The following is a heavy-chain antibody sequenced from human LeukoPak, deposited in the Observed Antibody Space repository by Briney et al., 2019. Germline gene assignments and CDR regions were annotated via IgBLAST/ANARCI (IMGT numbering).Heavy chain of an antibody. D-gene: IGHD3-3*01. CDR2: ISSSSSYI. CDR3: ARDRLDYDFWSGYLRSDYYGMDV. Sequence: GGSLRLSCAASGFTFSSYSMNWVRQAPGKGLEWVSSISSSSSYIYYADSVKGRFTISRDNAKNSLYLQMNSRRAEDTAVYYCARDRLDYDFWSGYLRSDYYGMDVWGQGTTVTVSS. CDR1: GFTFSSYS. V-gene: IGHV3-21*01. J-gene: IGHJ6*02.